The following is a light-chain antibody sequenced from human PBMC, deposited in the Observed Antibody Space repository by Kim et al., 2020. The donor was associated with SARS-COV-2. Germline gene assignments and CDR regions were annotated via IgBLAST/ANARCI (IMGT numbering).Light chain of an antibody. V-gene: IGLV2-23*02. J-gene: IGLJ3*02. CDR2: EVS. CDR3: CSYAGPSTFMV. CDR1: SSDVGNYDL. Sequence: QSSTISCTGTSSDVGNYDLVSWYQHRPGKAPKLLIFEVSKRPSGVSDRFSGSKSGDTASLTISGLQAEDETDYYCCSYAGPSTFMVFGGGTQLTVL.